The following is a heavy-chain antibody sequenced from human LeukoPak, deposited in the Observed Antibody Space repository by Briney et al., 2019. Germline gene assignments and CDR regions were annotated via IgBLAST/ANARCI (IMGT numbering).Heavy chain of an antibody. CDR3: ARAPSEIGGYYPEYFRH. CDR1: GFTFSSYW. D-gene: IGHD3-22*01. CDR2: IKSDGGT. Sequence: GGSLRLSCAASGFTFSSYWMHWVRQAPGKGLVWVSRIKSDGGTNYADSVKGRFTISRDNAKNTLSLQMNSLRAEDTGVYYCARAPSEIGGYYPEYFRHWGQGSLVTVSS. J-gene: IGHJ1*01. V-gene: IGHV3-74*01.